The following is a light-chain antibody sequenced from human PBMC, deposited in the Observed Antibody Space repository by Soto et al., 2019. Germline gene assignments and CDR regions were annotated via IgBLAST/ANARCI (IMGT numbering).Light chain of an antibody. J-gene: IGKJ4*01. CDR2: TAS. CDR3: QQSFSAPLT. V-gene: IGKV1-39*01. Sequence: DIQMTQSPTSLSAPVGDSVTITCRASQNIKKFLNWYQQKPGKAPKLLIYTASSVQAGFPSRLSGSGSGTDFTLTISSLQPEDFATYSCQQSFSAPLTFGGGTRVEI. CDR1: QNIKKF.